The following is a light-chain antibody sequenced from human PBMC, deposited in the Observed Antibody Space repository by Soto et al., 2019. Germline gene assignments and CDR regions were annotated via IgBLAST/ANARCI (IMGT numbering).Light chain of an antibody. CDR3: QQYNSYVPYT. J-gene: IGKJ2*01. CDR2: DAS. Sequence: DVQMTQSPSTLSASVGDRVTITCRASQRISNWLAWYQQKPGKAPKVLIYDASTLQSGVPARFSGSGFGTEFTLTISNLQPDDSSTYYCQQYNSYVPYTFGQGTKLEIK. CDR1: QRISNW. V-gene: IGKV1-5*01.